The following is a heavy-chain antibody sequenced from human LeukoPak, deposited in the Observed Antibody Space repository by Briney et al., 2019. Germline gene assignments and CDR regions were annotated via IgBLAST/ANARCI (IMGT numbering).Heavy chain of an antibody. V-gene: IGHV1-18*01. CDR2: ISAYNGNT. D-gene: IGHD6-19*01. CDR3: ATYLRWLRGQWLAGGLSDDAFDI. J-gene: IGHJ3*02. Sequence: GASVKVSCKASGYTFTSYGISWVRQAPGQGLEWMGWISAYNGNTNYAQKLQGRVTMTTDTSTSTAYMELRSLRSDDTAVYYCATYLRWLRGQWLAGGLSDDAFDIWGQGTMVTVSS. CDR1: GYTFTSYG.